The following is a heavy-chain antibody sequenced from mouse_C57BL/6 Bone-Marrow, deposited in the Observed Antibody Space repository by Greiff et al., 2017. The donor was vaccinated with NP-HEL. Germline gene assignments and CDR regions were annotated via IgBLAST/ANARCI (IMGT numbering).Heavy chain of an antibody. CDR1: GYTFTSYW. V-gene: IGHV1-81*01. CDR2: IYPRSGNT. CDR3: ARNPPYYYGSSYWYFDV. Sequence: VQLQQPGAELVKPGASVKLSSKASGYTFTSYWMHWVKQRTGQGLEWIGEIYPRSGNTYYNEKFKGKATLTADKSSSTAYMELRSLTSEDSAVYFCARNPPYYYGSSYWYFDVWGTGTTVTVSS. J-gene: IGHJ1*03. D-gene: IGHD1-1*01.